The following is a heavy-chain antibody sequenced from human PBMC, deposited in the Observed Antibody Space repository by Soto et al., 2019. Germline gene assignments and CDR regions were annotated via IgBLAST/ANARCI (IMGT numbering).Heavy chain of an antibody. Sequence: SGPTLVNPTQTLTLTCTFAWFSLSTRGMCVSWIRQPPGKALEWLARIDWDDDKYYSTSLKTRLTISKDTSKNQVVLTMTNMDPVDTATYYCAGIDCSGYSSGPDYWGQGTRVTVSS. V-gene: IGHV2-70*11. J-gene: IGHJ4*02. CDR2: IDWDDDK. CDR3: AGIDCSGYSSGPDY. CDR1: WFSLSTRGMC. D-gene: IGHD6-19*01.